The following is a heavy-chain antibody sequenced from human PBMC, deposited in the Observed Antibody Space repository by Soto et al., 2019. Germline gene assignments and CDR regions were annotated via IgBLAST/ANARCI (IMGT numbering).Heavy chain of an antibody. D-gene: IGHD3-16*01. CDR2: IYSGGST. J-gene: IGHJ4*02. CDR1: GFTVSTKY. Sequence: EVQLMESGGGLVQPGGSLRLSCAASGFTVSTKYMSWVRQAPGKGLEWVSVIYSGGSTFYADSVRGRFTISRDNSKNTVNLQMNSLRAEDTAVFYCARDPWAADYWGQGTLVTVSS. CDR3: ARDPWAADY. V-gene: IGHV3-66*01.